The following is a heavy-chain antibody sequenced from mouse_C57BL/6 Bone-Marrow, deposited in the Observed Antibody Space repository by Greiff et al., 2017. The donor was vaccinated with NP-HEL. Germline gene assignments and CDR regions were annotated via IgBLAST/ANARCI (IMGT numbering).Heavy chain of an antibody. J-gene: IGHJ4*01. D-gene: IGHD2-5*01. CDR3: ARNEICYSNPYYYAMDY. CDR1: GFSLTSYG. CDR2: IWSGGST. Sequence: QVQLKESGPGLVQPSQSLSITCTVSGFSLTSYGVHWVRQSPGKGLEWLGVIWSGGSTDYNAAFISRLSISKDNSKSQVFFKMNSLQADDTAIYYCARNEICYSNPYYYAMDYWGQGTSVTVSS. V-gene: IGHV2-2*01.